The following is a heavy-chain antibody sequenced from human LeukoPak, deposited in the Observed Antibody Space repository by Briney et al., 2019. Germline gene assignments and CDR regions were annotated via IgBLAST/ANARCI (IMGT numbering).Heavy chain of an antibody. V-gene: IGHV4-39*07. CDR1: GGSISSSSYY. J-gene: IGHJ4*02. CDR3: ARFPEYYYDSSGYPDY. Sequence: PSETLSLTCTVSGGSISSSSYYWGWIRQPPGKGLEWIGSIYYSGSTYYNPSLKSRVTISVDTSKNQFSLKLSSVTAADTAVYYCARFPEYYYDSSGYPDYWGQGTLVTVSS. CDR2: IYYSGST. D-gene: IGHD3-22*01.